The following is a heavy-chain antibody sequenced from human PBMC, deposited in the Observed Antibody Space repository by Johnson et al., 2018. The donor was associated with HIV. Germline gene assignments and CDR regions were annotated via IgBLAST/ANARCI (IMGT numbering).Heavy chain of an antibody. CDR3: AKDLFTEREDDVFDV. V-gene: IGHV3-30*14. Sequence: VQLVESGGGVVQPGRSLRLSCAASGFTFSSYAMHWVRQAPGKGLEWVAVISYDGSNKYYADSVKGRFTISRDNSKNTLYLQMNSLRAEDTAVYYCAKDLFTEREDDVFDVWGQGTMVTVSS. D-gene: IGHD1-26*01. CDR1: GFTFSSYA. CDR2: ISYDGSNK. J-gene: IGHJ3*01.